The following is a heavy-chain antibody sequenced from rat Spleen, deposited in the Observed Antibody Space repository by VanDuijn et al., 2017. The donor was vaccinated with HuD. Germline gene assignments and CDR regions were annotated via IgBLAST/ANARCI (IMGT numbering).Heavy chain of an antibody. CDR2: ILYDGSRT. J-gene: IGHJ2*01. CDR1: GFTFNDYY. CDR3: VRVNHYFDH. V-gene: IGHV5-22*01. D-gene: IGHD3-4*01. Sequence: EVQLVESGGGLVQPGRSMRLSCAASGFTFNDYYMAWVRQAPEKGLEWVASILYDGSRTYYRDSVKGRFTISRDNTKSTLYLQMDSLRSEDTATYHCVRVNHYFDHWGQGVMVTVSS.